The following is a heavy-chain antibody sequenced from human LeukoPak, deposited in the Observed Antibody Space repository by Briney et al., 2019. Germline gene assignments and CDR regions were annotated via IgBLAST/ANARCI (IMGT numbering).Heavy chain of an antibody. J-gene: IGHJ4*02. CDR3: VKEGLSGDLEY. CDR1: GFTFSSYA. D-gene: IGHD7-27*01. V-gene: IGHV3-64D*06. Sequence: GGSRRLSCSASGFTFSSYAMHWVRQAPGKGLEYVSAISSNGGSTYYADSVKGRFTMSRDNSKNTLYIQMSSLRAEDTAVYHCVKEGLSGDLEYWGQGTLVTVSS. CDR2: ISSNGGST.